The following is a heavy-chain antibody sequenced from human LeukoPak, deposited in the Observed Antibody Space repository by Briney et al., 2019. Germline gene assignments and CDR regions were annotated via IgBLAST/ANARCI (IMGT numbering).Heavy chain of an antibody. Sequence: PGGSLRLSCAASGFTFSSYSMNWVRQAPGEGLEWVSSISSSSSYIYYADSVKGRFTISRDNAKNSLYLQMNSLRAEDTAVYYCARGGSGYCSSTSCSLWGGYYYYMDVWGKGTTVTVSS. J-gene: IGHJ6*03. CDR2: ISSSSSYI. V-gene: IGHV3-21*01. CDR1: GFTFSSYS. CDR3: ARGGSGYCSSTSCSLWGGYYYYMDV. D-gene: IGHD2-2*01.